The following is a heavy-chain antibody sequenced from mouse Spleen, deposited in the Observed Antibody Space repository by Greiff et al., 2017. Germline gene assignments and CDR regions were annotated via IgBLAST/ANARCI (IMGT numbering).Heavy chain of an antibody. D-gene: IGHD2-4*01. Sequence: EVKLMESGPGLVKPSQSLSLTCSVTGYSITSGYYWNWIRQFPGNKLEWMGYISYDGSNNYNPSLKNRISITRDTSKNQFFLKLNSVTTEDTATYYCATSTMITSHYAMDYWGQGTSVTVSS. J-gene: IGHJ4*01. V-gene: IGHV3-6*01. CDR3: ATSTMITSHYAMDY. CDR2: ISYDGSN. CDR1: GYSITSGYY.